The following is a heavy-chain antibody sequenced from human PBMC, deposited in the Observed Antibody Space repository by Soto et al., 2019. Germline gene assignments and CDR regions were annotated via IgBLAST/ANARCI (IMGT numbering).Heavy chain of an antibody. V-gene: IGHV1-69*01. CDR1: GGTFSSFG. CDR3: AREGSGYNC. CDR2: IIPVFGRP. J-gene: IGHJ1*01. Sequence: QVQLVQSGAELKKPGSSVKVSCKASGGTFSSFGISWVRQAPGQGLEWMGGIIPVFGRPNYAQRFRGRLTITADESTNTCYMELIDLESEDTALYYCAREGSGYNCWGKGTQVTVSS. D-gene: IGHD5-12*01.